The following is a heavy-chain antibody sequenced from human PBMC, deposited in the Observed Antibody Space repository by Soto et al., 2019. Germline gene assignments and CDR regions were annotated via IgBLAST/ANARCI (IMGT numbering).Heavy chain of an antibody. Sequence: SETLSLTCTVSGGSISSGGYYWSWIRQHPGKGLEWIGYIYYSGSTYYNPSLKSRVTISVDTSKNQFSLKLSSVTAADTAVYYYERAYTVTTFDYWGQGTLVTLSS. J-gene: IGHJ4*02. V-gene: IGHV4-31*03. CDR2: IYYSGST. CDR3: ERAYTVTTFDY. D-gene: IGHD4-17*01. CDR1: GGSISSGGYY.